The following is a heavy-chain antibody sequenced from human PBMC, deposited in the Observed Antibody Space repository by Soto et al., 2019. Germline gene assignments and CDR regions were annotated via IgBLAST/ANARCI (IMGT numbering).Heavy chain of an antibody. V-gene: IGHV3-66*01. D-gene: IGHD3-3*01. Sequence: GGSLRLSCAASGFTVSSNYMSWVRQAPGKGLEWVSVIYSGGSTYYADSVKGRFTISRDNSKNTLYLQMNSLRAEDTAVYYCARVEGYYDFWSGPPKNYYYYYYMDVWGKGTTVTVSS. CDR3: ARVEGYYDFWSGPPKNYYYYYYMDV. CDR2: IYSGGST. CDR1: GFTVSSNY. J-gene: IGHJ6*03.